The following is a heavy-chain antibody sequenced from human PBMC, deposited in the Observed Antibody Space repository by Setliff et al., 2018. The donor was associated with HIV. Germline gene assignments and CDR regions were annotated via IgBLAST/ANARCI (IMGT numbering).Heavy chain of an antibody. CDR2: IYTRGST. CDR3: ARWTVGELDHFDS. CDR1: GGSIDSGNYD. Sequence: SETLSLTCTVSGGSIDSGNYDWNWVRQPGGKGLEWIGRIYTRGSTKYSPTFESRVTMSLDTSKNQFALKLSSVTAADTAMYYCARWTVGELDHFDSWGQGTPVTVS. V-gene: IGHV4-61*02. J-gene: IGHJ4*02. D-gene: IGHD4-17*01.